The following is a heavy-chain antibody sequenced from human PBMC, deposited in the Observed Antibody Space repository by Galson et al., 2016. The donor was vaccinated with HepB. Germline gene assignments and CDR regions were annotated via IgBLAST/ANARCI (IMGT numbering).Heavy chain of an antibody. J-gene: IGHJ4*02. CDR2: IIAGKGDT. D-gene: IGHD3-10*01. V-gene: IGHV1-3*01. CDR3: ARDNLLGSGVGPDLDC. CDR1: TYTFPKYA. Sequence: SVKVSCKASTYTFPKYAFHWVRQAPGQRLEWMGLIIAGKGDTRYSQTFQGRATITRDTSADTVHMELSSLRSEDTAVYYCARDNLLGSGVGPDLDCWGQGTLVTVSA.